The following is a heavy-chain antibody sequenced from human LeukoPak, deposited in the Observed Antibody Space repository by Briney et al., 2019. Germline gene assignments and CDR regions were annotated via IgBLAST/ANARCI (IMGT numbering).Heavy chain of an antibody. CDR3: ARWTDCGGDCHILEY. D-gene: IGHD2-21*02. V-gene: IGHV4-4*07. CDR1: GGSISSYY. J-gene: IGHJ4*02. CDR2: IYTSGST. Sequence: SETLSLTCTVSGGSISSYYWSWIRRPAGKGLEWIGRIYTSGSTNYNPSLKSRVTMSVDTSENQFSLKLSSVSAADTAVYYCARWTDCGGDCHILEYWGQGILVTVSS.